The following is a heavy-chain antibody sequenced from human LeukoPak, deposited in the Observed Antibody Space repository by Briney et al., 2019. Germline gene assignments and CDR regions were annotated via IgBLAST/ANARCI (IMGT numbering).Heavy chain of an antibody. D-gene: IGHD3-3*01. CDR1: GYTFTGYY. J-gene: IGHJ4*02. V-gene: IGHV1-2*06. Sequence: ASVKVSCKASGYTFTGYYMHWVRQAPGQGLEWMGRINPNSGGTNYAQKFQGRVTMTRDTSSSTGYMELSTLRSDGTAVYYCARVGEGAVCYFFDYGGQGTLVTVSS. CDR2: INPNSGGT. CDR3: ARVGEGAVCYFFDY.